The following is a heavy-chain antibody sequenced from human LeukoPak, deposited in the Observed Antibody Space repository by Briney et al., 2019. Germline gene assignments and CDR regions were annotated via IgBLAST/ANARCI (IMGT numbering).Heavy chain of an antibody. CDR1: GFTFSSYW. J-gene: IGHJ4*02. CDR3: ARDRLVTDFDY. Sequence: PGGSPRLSCAASGFTFSSYWMHWVRQAPGKGLVWVSRINSDGSSTSYADSVKGRFTISRDNAKNTLYLQMNSLRAEDTAVYYCARDRLVTDFDYWGQGTLVTVSS. CDR2: INSDGSST. V-gene: IGHV3-74*01. D-gene: IGHD2-21*01.